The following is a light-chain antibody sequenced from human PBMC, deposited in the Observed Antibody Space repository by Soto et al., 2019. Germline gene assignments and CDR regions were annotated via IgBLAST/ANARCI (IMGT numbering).Light chain of an antibody. Sequence: DFQMTQSPSSLSASVVSRGTITCRASQSISSYLNWYQQKPGKAPKLLIYAASSLQSGVPSRFSGSGSGTDFTLTISSLQPEDFATYYCQQLNSYPITFGQGTRLEIK. V-gene: IGKV1-39*01. CDR3: QQLNSYPIT. CDR2: AAS. J-gene: IGKJ5*01. CDR1: QSISSY.